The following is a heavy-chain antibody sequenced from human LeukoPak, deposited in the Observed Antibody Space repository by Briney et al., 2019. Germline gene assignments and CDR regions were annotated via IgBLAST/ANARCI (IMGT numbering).Heavy chain of an antibody. CDR1: GYTFTSYD. CDR2: MNPSSGNT. J-gene: IGHJ4*02. V-gene: IGHV1-8*01. Sequence: ASVKVSCKASGYTFTSYDINWVRQATGQGLEWMGWMNPSSGNTGYAQKFQGRVSMTRDTSISTAYMELSSLRSEDTAVYYCARGQSQGRIQPRGGRFDYWGQGTLVTVSS. D-gene: IGHD5-18*01. CDR3: ARGQSQGRIQPRGGRFDY.